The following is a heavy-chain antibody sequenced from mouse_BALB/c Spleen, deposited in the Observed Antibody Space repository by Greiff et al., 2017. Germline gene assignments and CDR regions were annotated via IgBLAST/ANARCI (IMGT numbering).Heavy chain of an antibody. V-gene: IGHV1-55*01. J-gene: IGHJ1*01. Sequence: VQLQQPGAELVKPGASVKMSCKASGYTFTSYWINWVKQRPGQGLEWIGDIYPGRGITNYNEKFKSKATLTLDTSSSTAYMQLSSLTSEDSAVYYCSRATFYGSSWYFDVWGAGTTVTVSS. CDR3: SRATFYGSSWYFDV. CDR1: GYTFTSYW. D-gene: IGHD1-1*01. CDR2: IYPGRGIT.